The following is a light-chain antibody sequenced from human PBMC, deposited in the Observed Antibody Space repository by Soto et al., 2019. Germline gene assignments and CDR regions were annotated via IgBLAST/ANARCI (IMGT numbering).Light chain of an antibody. CDR1: QSLLHSNGYNY. J-gene: IGKJ2*01. CDR2: LGS. Sequence: DVVMTQSPLSLPVTPGEPASISCRSSQSLLHSNGYNYLDWYLQKPGQSPQLLIYLGSNRASEVPDRFSGSGSGTDFTLKISRVEAEDVGTYYCMQALQTPYTFGQGAKLEIK. V-gene: IGKV2-28*01. CDR3: MQALQTPYT.